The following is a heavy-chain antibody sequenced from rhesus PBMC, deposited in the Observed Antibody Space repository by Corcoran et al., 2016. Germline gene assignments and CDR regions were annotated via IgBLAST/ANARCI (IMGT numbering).Heavy chain of an antibody. J-gene: IGHJ3*01. D-gene: IGHD3-34*01. CDR3: ARYWAAAGDV. CDR2: IRGSSGRT. V-gene: IGHV4-65*01. Sequence: VQLQESGPGLVKPSETLSLTCAVSGGSINSSTSWSWIRQPPGQGLEWLGYIRGSSGRTNYNPALKSRVTMSTDTAKNQCSRKLSAVTAADMAVYYGARYWAAAGDVWGQGLRVTVS. CDR1: GGSINSSTS.